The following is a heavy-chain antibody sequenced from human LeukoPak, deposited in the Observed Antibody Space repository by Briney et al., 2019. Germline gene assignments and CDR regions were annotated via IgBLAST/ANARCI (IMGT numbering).Heavy chain of an antibody. CDR2: INPSGGST. CDR1: GYTFTRYY. Sequence: GASVNVSCMASGYTFTRYYMHWVRQAPGPGLEWMGIINPSGGSTSYAQKFQGRVTMTRDTSTSTGYMELSSLRSEDTAVYYCASETRKPYWGQGTLVTVSS. CDR3: ASETRKPY. V-gene: IGHV1-46*01. J-gene: IGHJ4*02.